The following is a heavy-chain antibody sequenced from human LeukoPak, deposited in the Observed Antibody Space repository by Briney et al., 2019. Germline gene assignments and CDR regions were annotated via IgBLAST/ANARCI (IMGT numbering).Heavy chain of an antibody. D-gene: IGHD4-23*01. V-gene: IGHV3-48*03. Sequence: TGGSLRLSCAASGFTFSSYEMNWVRQAPGKGLEWISYISKSGTTIYYADSVEGRFTISRDNAQNSLYLQMNSLRAEDTATYYCATVGRSTVGGYWGQETLVTVSS. CDR2: ISKSGTTI. CDR1: GFTFSSYE. CDR3: ATVGRSTVGGY. J-gene: IGHJ4*02.